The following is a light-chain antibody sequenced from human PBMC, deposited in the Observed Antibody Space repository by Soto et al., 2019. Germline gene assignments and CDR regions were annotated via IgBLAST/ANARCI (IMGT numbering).Light chain of an antibody. V-gene: IGKV3-20*01. CDR2: DAS. Sequence: EIVLTQSPGTLSLSPGERATLSCRPSQIVSTNWLAWYQQKPGQAPTLLIYDASRRATGIPDRFSGGGSGTDFTRTISRLEPEDFAVYYCQQYDSSWTFGQGTKVEIK. CDR3: QQYDSSWT. CDR1: QIVSTNW. J-gene: IGKJ1*01.